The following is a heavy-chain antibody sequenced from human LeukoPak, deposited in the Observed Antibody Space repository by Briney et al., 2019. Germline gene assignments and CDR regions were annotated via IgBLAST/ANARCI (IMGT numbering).Heavy chain of an antibody. CDR3: ARRLDP. CDR1: GGSISSYY. Sequence: SETLSLTCTVSGGSISSYYWSWIRQPPGKGLEWIGSIYYSGSTYYNPSLKSRVSISVDTSKNQFSLKLSSVTAADTAVYYCARRLDPWGQGTLVTVSS. J-gene: IGHJ5*02. V-gene: IGHV4-39*01. CDR2: IYYSGST.